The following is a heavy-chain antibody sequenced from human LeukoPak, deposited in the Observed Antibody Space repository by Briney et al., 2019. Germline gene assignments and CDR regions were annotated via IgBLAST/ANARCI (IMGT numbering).Heavy chain of an antibody. CDR3: ARAPFPPGDNY. Sequence: ASVKVSCKASGYTFTSFDIHWVRQATGQGLEWMGWMNPNSGNTGYAQKFQGRLTMTRGTSISTAYMEMSSLRSEDTAVYYCARAPFPPGDNYWGQGTLVTVSS. CDR1: GYTFTSFD. J-gene: IGHJ4*02. D-gene: IGHD2/OR15-2a*01. V-gene: IGHV1-8*01. CDR2: MNPNSGNT.